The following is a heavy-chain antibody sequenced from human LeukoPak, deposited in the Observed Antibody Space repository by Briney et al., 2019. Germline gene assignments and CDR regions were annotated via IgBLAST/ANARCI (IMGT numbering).Heavy chain of an antibody. Sequence: PSETLSLTCTVSGGSISSSSYYWGWIRQPPGKGLEWIGNIYYSGSTYYNPSLKSRVTISVDTSKNQFSLKLSSVTAADTAVYYCARVGGYYGSGSKDYWGQGTLVTVSS. J-gene: IGHJ4*02. CDR3: ARVGGYYGSGSKDY. CDR1: GGSISSSSYY. V-gene: IGHV4-39*07. D-gene: IGHD3-10*01. CDR2: IYYSGST.